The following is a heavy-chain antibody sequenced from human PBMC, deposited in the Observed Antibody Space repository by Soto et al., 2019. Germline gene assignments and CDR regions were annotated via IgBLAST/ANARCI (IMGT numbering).Heavy chain of an antibody. CDR3: ARGGYTVVAAMYLFEP. CDR2: IIPIFGTA. J-gene: IGHJ5*02. Sequence: SVKVSCKASGGTFSSYAISWVRQAPGQGLEWMGGIIPIFGTANYAQKFQGRVTITADESTSTAYMELSSLRSEDTAVYYCARGGYTVVAAMYLFEPWGQGTLVTVSS. D-gene: IGHD2-15*01. V-gene: IGHV1-69*13. CDR1: GGTFSSYA.